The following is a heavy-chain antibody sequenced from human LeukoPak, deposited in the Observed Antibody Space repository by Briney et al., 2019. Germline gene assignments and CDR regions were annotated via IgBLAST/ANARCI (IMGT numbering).Heavy chain of an antibody. CDR2: INPSGGST. Sequence: ASVKVSCKASGYTFTRYYMHRVRQAPGRGLEWMGIINPSGGSTSYAQKFQGRVTMTGDTSTSTVYMELSSLRSEDTAVYYCARGARYGDYLFDYWGQGTLVTVSS. D-gene: IGHD4-17*01. J-gene: IGHJ4*02. CDR3: ARGARYGDYLFDY. V-gene: IGHV1-46*01. CDR1: GYTFTRYY.